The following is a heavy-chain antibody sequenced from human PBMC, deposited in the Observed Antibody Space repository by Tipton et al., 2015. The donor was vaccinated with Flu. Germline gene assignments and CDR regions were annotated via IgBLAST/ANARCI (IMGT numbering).Heavy chain of an antibody. Sequence: LRLSCTVSGGSISSSSYYWGWIRQPPGKGLEWIGSIYYSGSTYYNPSLKSRVTISVDTSKNQFSLKLSSVTAADTAVYYCAGERGIAAAGTNWFDPWGQGTLVTVSS. CDR3: AGERGIAAAGTNWFDP. V-gene: IGHV4-39*07. CDR1: GGSISSSSYY. CDR2: IYYSGST. D-gene: IGHD6-13*01. J-gene: IGHJ5*02.